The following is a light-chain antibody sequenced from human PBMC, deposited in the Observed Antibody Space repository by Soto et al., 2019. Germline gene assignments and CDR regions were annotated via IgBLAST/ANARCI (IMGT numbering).Light chain of an antibody. V-gene: IGLV1-51*02. Sequence: QSVLTQPPSVSAAPGQKVTISCSGSSSNIGNNYVSWYQQLPGTAPKLLIYENNKRPSGIPDRFSGSKSGTSATPGITGLQTGDEADYYCGTWDSSLIAGVFGGGTKLTVL. J-gene: IGLJ3*02. CDR2: ENN. CDR3: GTWDSSLIAGV. CDR1: SSNIGNNY.